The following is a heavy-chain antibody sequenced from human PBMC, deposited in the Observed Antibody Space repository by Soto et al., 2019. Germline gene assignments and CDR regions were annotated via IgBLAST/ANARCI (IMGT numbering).Heavy chain of an antibody. V-gene: IGHV1-58*01. CDR3: AAVSLDAAMVTLSDY. Sequence: SVKVSCKPSRFTFTSSAVQWVRQARGQRLEWIGLIVVGSGNTNYAQKFQERVTITRDMSTSTAYMELSSLRSEDTAVYYCAAVSLDAAMVTLSDYWGQGTLVTVSS. CDR2: IVVGSGNT. D-gene: IGHD5-18*01. CDR1: RFTFTSSA. J-gene: IGHJ4*02.